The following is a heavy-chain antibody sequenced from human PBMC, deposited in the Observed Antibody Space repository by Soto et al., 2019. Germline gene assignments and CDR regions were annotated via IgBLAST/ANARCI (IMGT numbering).Heavy chain of an antibody. Sequence: PSETLSLTCAVSGDSVSNSNWWSWVRQPPGKGLEWIGEIYHRGNTDYNPSLKSRVTISIDKSKNQFSLHLSSVTAADTAVYYCARDRVAAPWYYFDSWGQGILVTVSS. CDR3: ARDRVAAPWYYFDS. J-gene: IGHJ4*02. D-gene: IGHD6-19*01. V-gene: IGHV4-4*02. CDR2: IYHRGNT. CDR1: GDSVSNSNW.